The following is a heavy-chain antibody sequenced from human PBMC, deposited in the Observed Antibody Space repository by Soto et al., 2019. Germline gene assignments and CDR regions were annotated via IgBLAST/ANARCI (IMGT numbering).Heavy chain of an antibody. CDR3: ARSNYYDSSGYYSEYFDY. V-gene: IGHV5-51*01. J-gene: IGHJ4*02. CDR2: IYPGDSDT. D-gene: IGHD3-22*01. CDR1: GYTFTNYW. Sequence: GESLKISFKGSGYTFTNYWIAWVRQMPGKGLEWMGIIYPGDSDTRSSPSFQGQVTISADKSISTAYLQWSSLKASDTAIYYCARSNYYDSSGYYSEYFDYGGQGTLVTVSS.